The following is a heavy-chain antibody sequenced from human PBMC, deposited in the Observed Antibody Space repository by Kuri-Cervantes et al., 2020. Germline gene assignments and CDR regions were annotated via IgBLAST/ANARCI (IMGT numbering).Heavy chain of an antibody. J-gene: IGHJ1*01. Sequence: LSLTCAASGFTFSSYAMHWVRQAPGKGLEWVAVISYDGSNKYYADSVKGRFTISRDNSKNTLYLQMNSLRAEDTAVYYCARQAYCGGDCYSPVGYFQHWGQGTLVTVSS. CDR3: ARQAYCGGDCYSPVGYFQH. V-gene: IGHV3-30-3*01. D-gene: IGHD2-21*02. CDR2: ISYDGSNK. CDR1: GFTFSSYA.